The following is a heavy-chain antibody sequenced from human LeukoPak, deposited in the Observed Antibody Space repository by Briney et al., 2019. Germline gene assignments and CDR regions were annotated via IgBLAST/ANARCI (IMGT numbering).Heavy chain of an antibody. J-gene: IGHJ6*02. V-gene: IGHV3-43*02. Sequence: GGSLRLSCAASGFTFSSYAMSWVRQAPGKGLEWVSAISGSGGSTYCADSVKGRFTISRDNSKNSLYLQMNSLRTEDTALYYCAKDSRLGRYSYGYYYYGMDVWGQGTMVTVSS. CDR2: ISGSGGST. D-gene: IGHD5-18*01. CDR3: AKDSRLGRYSYGYYYYGMDV. CDR1: GFTFSSYA.